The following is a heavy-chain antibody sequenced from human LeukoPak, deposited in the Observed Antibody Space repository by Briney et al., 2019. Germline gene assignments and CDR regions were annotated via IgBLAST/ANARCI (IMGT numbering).Heavy chain of an antibody. CDR2: IYSGGNT. J-gene: IGHJ4*02. D-gene: IGHD1-26*01. CDR1: GFTFSSYA. CDR3: ARGTGSRY. Sequence: PGGSLRLSCAASGFTFSSYAMSWVRQAPGKGLEWVSVIYSGGNTYYADSVKGRFTISRDSSKNTLFLQMNSLRAEDTAVYYCARGTGSRYWGQGTLVTVSS. V-gene: IGHV3-53*01.